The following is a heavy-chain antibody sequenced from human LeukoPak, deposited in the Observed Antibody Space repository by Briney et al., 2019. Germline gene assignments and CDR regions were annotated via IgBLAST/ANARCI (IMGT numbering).Heavy chain of an antibody. D-gene: IGHD6-13*01. CDR3: ARRVAAAGTSWFDP. CDR1: GGSISSSSYY. CDR2: IYYSGST. Sequence: SETLSLTCTVSGGSISSSSYYRGWIRQPPGKGLEWIGSIYYSGSTYYNPSLKSRVTISVDTSKNQFSLKLSSATAADTAVYYCARRVAAAGTSWFDPWGQGTLVTVSS. J-gene: IGHJ5*02. V-gene: IGHV4-39*01.